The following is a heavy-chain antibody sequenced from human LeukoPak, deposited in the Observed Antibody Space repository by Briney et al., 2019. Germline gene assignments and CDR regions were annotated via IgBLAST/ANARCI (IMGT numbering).Heavy chain of an antibody. CDR1: GFTFDDYG. J-gene: IGHJ6*03. CDR3: ARAGTSSTSHYYYYYMDV. V-gene: IGHV3-20*04. D-gene: IGHD2-2*01. CDR2: INWNGGST. Sequence: PGGSLRLSCAASGFTFDDYGMSWVRQAPGKGLESVSGINWNGGSTGYADSVKGRFTISRDNAKNSLYLQMNSLRAEDTALYYCARAGTSSTSHYYYYYMDVWGKGTTVTVSS.